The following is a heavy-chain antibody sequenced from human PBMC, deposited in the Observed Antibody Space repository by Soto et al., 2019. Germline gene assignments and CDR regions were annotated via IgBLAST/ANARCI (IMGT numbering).Heavy chain of an antibody. J-gene: IGHJ4*02. V-gene: IGHV4-30-2*01. CDR1: GGSISSGGYS. D-gene: IGHD2-8*02. CDR2: IYHSGST. CDR3: ARDKITGLFDY. Sequence: SETLSVTCAVSGGSISSGGYSWSWIRQPPGKGLEWIGYIYHSGSTYYNPSLKSRVTISVDTSKNQFSLKLTSVTAADTAVYYCARDKITGLFDYWGQGTLIT.